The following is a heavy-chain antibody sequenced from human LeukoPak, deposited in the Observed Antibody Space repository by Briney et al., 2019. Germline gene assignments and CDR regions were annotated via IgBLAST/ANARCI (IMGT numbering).Heavy chain of an antibody. CDR1: GVSFSGYY. D-gene: IGHD4/OR15-4a*01. Sequence: AETLSLTCAVYGVSFSGYYWSWIRQPPGKGLEWIGEINHSGSTNYNPSLKSRVTISVDTSKNQFSLKLSSVTAADTAVYYCARDRDYILWGQGATVTVSS. V-gene: IGHV4-34*01. J-gene: IGHJ6*02. CDR3: ARDRDYIL. CDR2: INHSGST.